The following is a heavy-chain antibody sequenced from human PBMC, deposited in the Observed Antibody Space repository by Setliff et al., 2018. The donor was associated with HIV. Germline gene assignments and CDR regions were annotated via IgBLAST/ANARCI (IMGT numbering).Heavy chain of an antibody. D-gene: IGHD3-10*01. Sequence: VASVKVSCKTSGYTFSNYYVNWVRQAPGQGLEWMGIINCKNGDTSYAQIFQGRVAVTSDTSTSTVYMDLTGLRPEDTAVYYCARETQTGSGSYLHWGRGTLVTVSS. J-gene: IGHJ4*02. V-gene: IGHV1-46*01. CDR3: ARETQTGSGSYLH. CDR1: GYTFSNYY. CDR2: INCKNGDT.